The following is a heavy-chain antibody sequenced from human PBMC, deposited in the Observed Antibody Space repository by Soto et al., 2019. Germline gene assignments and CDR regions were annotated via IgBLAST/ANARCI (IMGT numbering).Heavy chain of an antibody. J-gene: IGHJ6*02. CDR1: GGSISSGGYS. V-gene: IGHV4-30-2*06. CDR2: TYQSGSA. CDR3: ARDYYGMDV. Sequence: SETLSLTCTVSGGSISSGGYSWTWIRQSPGKGLEWIGYTYQSGSAYYNPSLKSRVTISVDRSKNQFSLNLTSVTAADTAVYYCARDYYGMDVWGPGTTVTVYS.